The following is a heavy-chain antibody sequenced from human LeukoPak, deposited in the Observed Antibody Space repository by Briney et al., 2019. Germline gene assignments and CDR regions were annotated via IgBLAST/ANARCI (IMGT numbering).Heavy chain of an antibody. CDR3: ARIEAVTRGYNHAYYFDY. Sequence: PQTLSLTCAVSGGSISSGGYSWSWIRQPPGKGLEWIGYIYHNGNTYYNPSLKSRVTISVDTSKKQFSLKLRTATAADTAVYYCARIEAVTRGYNHAYYFDYWGQGTLVTVSS. CDR2: IYHNGNT. D-gene: IGHD5-18*01. J-gene: IGHJ4*02. CDR1: GGSISSGGYS. V-gene: IGHV4-30-2*01.